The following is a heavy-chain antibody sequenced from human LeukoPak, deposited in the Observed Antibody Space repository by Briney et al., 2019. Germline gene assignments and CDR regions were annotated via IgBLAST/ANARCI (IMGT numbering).Heavy chain of an antibody. CDR1: GFTFSSFW. CDR2: ISGNGDTT. J-gene: IGHJ4*02. D-gene: IGHD1-1*01. V-gene: IGHV3-23*01. CDR3: VKDVNWSTY. Sequence: PGGSLRLSCAASGFTFSSFWMAWVRQAPGKGLEWVSVISGNGDTTYYADSVKGRFTISRDNSRNTVYLQMNSLRGDDTAVYYCVKDVNWSTYWGQGTLVTVSS.